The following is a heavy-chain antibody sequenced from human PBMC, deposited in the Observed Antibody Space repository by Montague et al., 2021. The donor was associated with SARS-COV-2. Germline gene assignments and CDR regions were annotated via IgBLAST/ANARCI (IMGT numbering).Heavy chain of an antibody. Sequence: TRSLTCTVSGGSISSGGYSWNWIRQPPGKGLEWIGYIYHSGSTYYNPSFKSRVTISLDSSKNQFSLNLTSVTAADTAVYYCARGSMVRGGKVYYGVDVWGQGTTVTVSS. CDR3: ARGSMVRGGKVYYGVDV. CDR1: GGSISSGGYS. J-gene: IGHJ6*02. CDR2: IYHSGST. V-gene: IGHV4-30-2*01. D-gene: IGHD3-10*01.